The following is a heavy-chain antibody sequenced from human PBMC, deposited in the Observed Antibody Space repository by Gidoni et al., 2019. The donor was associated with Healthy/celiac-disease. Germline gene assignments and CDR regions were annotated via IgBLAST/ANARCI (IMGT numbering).Heavy chain of an antibody. CDR3: ARARVQEANYDFWSGYSYYYYYYMDV. Sequence: EVQLVESGGGVVRPGGSLRLSCAASGFTCDDYGMSWGGQAPGKGLVWVSGINWNGGSTGYADSVKGRFTISRDNAKNSLYLQMNSLRAEDTALYYCARARVQEANYDFWSGYSYYYYYYMDVWGKGTTVTVSS. V-gene: IGHV3-20*04. CDR1: GFTCDDYG. D-gene: IGHD3-3*01. J-gene: IGHJ6*03. CDR2: INWNGGST.